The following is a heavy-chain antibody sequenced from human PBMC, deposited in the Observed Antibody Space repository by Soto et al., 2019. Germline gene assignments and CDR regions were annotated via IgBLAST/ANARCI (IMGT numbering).Heavy chain of an antibody. Sequence: GSLRLSCSDSGFTFGNFWIHWVRQAPGKGLEWVSHIGPDGTDTVYADSVKGRFIISRDNARNTVYLQMNSLEAEDTAVYYCAKLPWEVAPSWGQGTLVTVSS. D-gene: IGHD1-26*01. J-gene: IGHJ5*02. CDR2: IGPDGTDT. CDR1: GFTFGNFW. CDR3: AKLPWEVAPS. V-gene: IGHV3-74*03.